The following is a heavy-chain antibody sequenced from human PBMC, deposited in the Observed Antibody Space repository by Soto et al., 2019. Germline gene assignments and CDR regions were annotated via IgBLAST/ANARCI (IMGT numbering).Heavy chain of an antibody. V-gene: IGHV3-66*01. CDR3: ASTYCSSTSCYEGLIPDAFDI. Sequence: GGSLRLSCAASGFTVSSNYMSWVRQAPGKGLEWVSVIYSGGSTYYADSVKGRFTISRDNSKNTLYLQMNSLRAEDTAVYYCASTYCSSTSCYEGLIPDAFDIWGQGTMVTVSS. J-gene: IGHJ3*02. CDR2: IYSGGST. D-gene: IGHD2-2*01. CDR1: GFTVSSNY.